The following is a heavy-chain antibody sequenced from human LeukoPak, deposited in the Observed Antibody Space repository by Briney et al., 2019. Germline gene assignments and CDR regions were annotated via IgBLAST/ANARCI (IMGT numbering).Heavy chain of an antibody. V-gene: IGHV3-64*01. J-gene: IGHJ6*02. CDR1: GFTFSSYA. Sequence: GGSLRLSCAASGFTFSSYAMHWVRQAPGKGLEYVSAISSNGGSTYYANSVKGRLTISRDNSKNTLYLQMGSLRAEDMAVYYCARDAGYSSSWYSISYYYGMDVWGQGTTVTVSS. D-gene: IGHD6-13*01. CDR3: ARDAGYSSSWYSISYYYGMDV. CDR2: ISSNGGST.